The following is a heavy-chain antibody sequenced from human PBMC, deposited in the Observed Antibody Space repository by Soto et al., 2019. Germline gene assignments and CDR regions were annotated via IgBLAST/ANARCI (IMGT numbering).Heavy chain of an antibody. V-gene: IGHV3-43*01. Sequence: AGGSLRLSCAASGFTFDDYTMHWVRQAPGKGLEWVSLISWDGGSTYYADSVKGRFTISRDNSKNSLYLQMNSLRTEDTALYYCARGASNPNWFDPWGQGTLVTVSS. CDR3: ARGASNPNWFDP. J-gene: IGHJ5*02. CDR1: GFTFDDYT. CDR2: ISWDGGST. D-gene: IGHD4-4*01.